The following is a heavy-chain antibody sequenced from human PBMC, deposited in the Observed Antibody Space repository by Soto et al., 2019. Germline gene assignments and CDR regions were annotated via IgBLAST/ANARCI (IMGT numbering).Heavy chain of an antibody. V-gene: IGHV3-21*01. CDR1: GFTFSSYS. D-gene: IGHD1-26*01. J-gene: IGHJ4*02. Sequence: EVQLVESGGGLVKPGGSLRLSCAASGFTFSSYSMNWVRQAPGKGLEWVSSISSSSSYIYYADSVKGRFTLSRDNAKNSLYLPMKSLRAEDTAVYYCARDGWEYWGQGTLVTVYS. CDR3: ARDGWEY. CDR2: ISSSSSYI.